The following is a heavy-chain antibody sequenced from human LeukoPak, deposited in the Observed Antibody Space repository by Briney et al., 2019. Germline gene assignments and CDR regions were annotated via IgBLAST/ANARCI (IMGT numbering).Heavy chain of an antibody. V-gene: IGHV3-43*02. Sequence: GGSLRLSCAASGFTFGHYAMHWVRQAPGKGLEWVSVIRGDGDGTHYIDSVKGRFSISRDQSRNSLHLQMDTLRAEDTAVYYCAKDRGGFFGSGTSYYFYGMDVWGQGTTVTVSS. D-gene: IGHD3-10*01. CDR3: AKDRGGFFGSGTSYYFYGMDV. CDR1: GFTFGHYA. CDR2: IRGDGDGT. J-gene: IGHJ6*02.